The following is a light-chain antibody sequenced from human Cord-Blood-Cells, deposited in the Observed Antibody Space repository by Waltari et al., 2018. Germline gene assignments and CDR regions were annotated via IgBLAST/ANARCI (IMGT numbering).Light chain of an antibody. J-gene: IGKJ2*03. CDR3: QQYNNWPPYS. CDR1: QSVSSN. V-gene: IGKV3-15*01. CDR2: GAS. Sequence: EIVLTQSPATLSVSPVERAILSCRASQSVSSNLAWYQQKPGQAPRLLIYGASTRATGIPARFSGSGSGTEFTLTISSLQSEDFAVYYCQQYNNWPPYSFGQGTKLEIK.